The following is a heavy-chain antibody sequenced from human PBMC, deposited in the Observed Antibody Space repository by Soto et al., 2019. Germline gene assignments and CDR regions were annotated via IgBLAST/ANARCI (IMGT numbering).Heavy chain of an antibody. CDR2: IYYTGSTST. CDR1: GDSIKAYY. Sequence: PSETLSLTCTVSGDSIKAYYWSWIRQPPGKGLEWIGYIYYTGSTSTKYNPSLQSRVAMSVDSSKNQFSLKLTSMTAADTAIYYCAKYRRTDAEGYRLDFWGPGTLVTVSS. CDR3: AKYRRTDAEGYRLDF. J-gene: IGHJ4*02. D-gene: IGHD5-12*01. V-gene: IGHV4-59*01.